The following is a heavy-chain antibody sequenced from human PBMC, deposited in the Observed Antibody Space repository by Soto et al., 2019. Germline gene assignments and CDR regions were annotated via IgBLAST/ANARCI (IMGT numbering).Heavy chain of an antibody. D-gene: IGHD3-22*01. V-gene: IGHV4-59*01. CDR3: ARHPYYFDSSGHRQYYFDY. Sequence: QVQLQESGPGLVKPSETLSLTCTVSGVSISSYYWSWIRQPPGKGLEWIGYIYYSGSTNYNHSLKSRVTISVDTSKNQFSLELSAVNAADTAVYYCARHPYYFDSSGHRQYYFDYWGQGTLVTVSS. CDR2: IYYSGST. CDR1: GVSISSYY. J-gene: IGHJ4*02.